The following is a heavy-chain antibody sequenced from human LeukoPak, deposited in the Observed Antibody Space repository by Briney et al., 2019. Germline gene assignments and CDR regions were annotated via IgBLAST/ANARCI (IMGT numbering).Heavy chain of an antibody. CDR3: ARDGGVVPAAIDAPSYYYYYMDV. J-gene: IGHJ6*03. CDR1: GGTFSSYA. Sequence: SVKVSCKASGGTFSSYAISWVRQAPGQGLEWMGGIIPIFGTANYAQKFQGRVTITTDESTSTAYMELSSLRSEDTAVYYCARDGGVVPAAIDAPSYYYYYMDVWGKGTTVTVSS. CDR2: IIPIFGTA. D-gene: IGHD2-2*02. V-gene: IGHV1-69*05.